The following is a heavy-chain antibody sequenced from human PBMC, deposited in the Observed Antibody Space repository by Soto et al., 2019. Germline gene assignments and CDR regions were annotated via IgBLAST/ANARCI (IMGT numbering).Heavy chain of an antibody. CDR3: TGGYCTGGTCYSGYFQH. CDR2: IRSKANDYAP. V-gene: IGHV3-73*02. D-gene: IGHD2-15*01. CDR1: GFTFSGST. J-gene: IGHJ1*01. Sequence: EVQLVQSGGGLVQPGGSLKLSCAASGFTFSGSTVHWVRQASGEGLQWVGRIRSKANDYAPTYIASVKGRFTISRDDSRNTAYLQMSGLKTEDTAVYYCTGGYCTGGTCYSGYFQHWGQGALVTVFS.